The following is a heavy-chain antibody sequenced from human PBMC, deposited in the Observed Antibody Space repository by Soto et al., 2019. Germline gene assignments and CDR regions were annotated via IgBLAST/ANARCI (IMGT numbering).Heavy chain of an antibody. CDR1: GGSFSGYY. D-gene: IGHD3-10*01. V-gene: IGHV4-34*01. Sequence: QVQLQQWGAGLLKPSETLSLTCAVYGGSFSGYYWSWIRQPPGKGLEWIGEINHSGSTNYNPSLKSRVTISVAXXKXQXXLKLSSVTAADTAVYYCARWKGYYGSGSYYNWFDPWGQGTLVTVSS. CDR3: ARWKGYYGSGSYYNWFDP. CDR2: INHSGST. J-gene: IGHJ5*02.